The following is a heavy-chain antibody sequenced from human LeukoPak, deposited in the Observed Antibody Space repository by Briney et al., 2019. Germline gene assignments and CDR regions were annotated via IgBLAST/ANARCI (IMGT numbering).Heavy chain of an antibody. CDR3: ARGVVTDNYYMDV. J-gene: IGHJ6*03. D-gene: IGHD2-21*02. CDR2: LYTNDNT. V-gene: IGHV4-61*02. Sequence: SQTLSLTCTVSGGSVNSGRYYWTWIRKPAGTGLEWIGRLYTNDNTNYNPSLESRVSISLDTSKSQFYLQLTSVTAADTAVYFSARGVVTDNYYMDVWGQGTTVTVSS. CDR1: GGSVNSGRYY.